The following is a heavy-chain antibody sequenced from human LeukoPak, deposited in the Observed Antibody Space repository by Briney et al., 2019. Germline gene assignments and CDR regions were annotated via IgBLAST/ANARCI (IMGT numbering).Heavy chain of an antibody. CDR3: ARGSTYYYDSSGNPNDY. D-gene: IGHD3-22*01. Sequence: GGSLRLSCAASGFTFSSYAMHWVRQAPGKGLEWVAVISYDGSNKYYADSVEGRFTISRDNSKNTLYLQMNSLRAEDTAVYYCARGSTYYYDSSGNPNDYWGQGTLVTVSS. V-gene: IGHV3-30*04. CDR2: ISYDGSNK. CDR1: GFTFSSYA. J-gene: IGHJ4*02.